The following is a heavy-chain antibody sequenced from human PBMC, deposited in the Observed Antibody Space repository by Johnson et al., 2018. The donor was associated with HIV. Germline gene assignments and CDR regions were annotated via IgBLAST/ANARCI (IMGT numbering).Heavy chain of an antibody. J-gene: IGHJ3*02. V-gene: IGHV3-66*03. CDR2: IYSSGST. Sequence: VQLVESGGGLIQPGGSLRLSCAASGFTVSTNYMSWVRQAPGKGLDWVSVIYSSGSTYYTDSVKGRFTTSRDNSKNTLYLQMNSRRAEDTAGYYCARDGKVGATPRRAFDIWGQGTMVTVSS. CDR3: ARDGKVGATPRRAFDI. CDR1: GFTVSTNY. D-gene: IGHD1-26*01.